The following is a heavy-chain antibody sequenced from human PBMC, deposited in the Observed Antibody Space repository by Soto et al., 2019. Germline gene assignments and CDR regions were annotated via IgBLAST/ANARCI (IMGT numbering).Heavy chain of an antibody. CDR3: ARVDPLAVAAPPDY. J-gene: IGHJ4*02. D-gene: IGHD6-19*01. Sequence: QVQLVQSGAEVKKPGASVKVSCKASGYTFTSYGISWVRQAPGQGPAWMGWVSAYNGNTNYAQKLQGRGTMTTDTSTSTAYTELRSLRSDDTAVDYCARVDPLAVAAPPDYWGQGTLVTVSS. CDR1: GYTFTSYG. V-gene: IGHV1-18*01. CDR2: VSAYNGNT.